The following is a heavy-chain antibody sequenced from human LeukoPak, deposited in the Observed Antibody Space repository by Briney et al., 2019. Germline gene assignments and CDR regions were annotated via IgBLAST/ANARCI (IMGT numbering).Heavy chain of an antibody. CDR3: SLYGDHLVDY. V-gene: IGHV4-34*01. D-gene: IGHD4-17*01. J-gene: IGHJ4*02. CDR2: IKHNGSN. Sequence: PSETLSLTCAVYGGSFSGYYWSWIRQPPGKGLEWIGEIKHNGSNNYNPSLKSRVTISVDTSKNQFSLKLSSVTAADTAVYYCSLYGDHLVDYWGQGTLVTVSS. CDR1: GGSFSGYY.